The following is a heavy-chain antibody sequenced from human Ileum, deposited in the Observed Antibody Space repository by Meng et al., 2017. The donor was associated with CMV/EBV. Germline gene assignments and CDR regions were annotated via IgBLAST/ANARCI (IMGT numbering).Heavy chain of an antibody. J-gene: IGHJ4*02. CDR1: GYSISSGYY. CDR3: ARAPGDIVGAIGIDY. V-gene: IGHV4-38-2*02. Sequence: SETLSLTCTVSGYSISSGYYWGWIRQPPGKGLEWIGSIYHSGSTYYNPSLKSRVTISVDTSKNQFSLRLSSVTATDTAVYYGARAPGDIVGAIGIDYWGQGTLVTVSS. CDR2: IYHSGST. D-gene: IGHD1-26*01.